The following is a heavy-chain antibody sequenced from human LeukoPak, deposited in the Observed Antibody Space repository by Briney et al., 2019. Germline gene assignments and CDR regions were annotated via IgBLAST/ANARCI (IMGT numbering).Heavy chain of an antibody. CDR2: IYYSWST. D-gene: IGHD4-17*01. CDR3: ARDLGDYDNYFDY. J-gene: IGHJ4*02. Sequence: PSETLSLTCTVSGGSVSSGSYYWIWLRQPPGKGLEWFGYIYYSWSTNYNPCLKSRVTISVDTSKNQFSLKLSSETAADTAVYYCARDLGDYDNYFDYWGQGTLVTVSS. CDR1: GGSVSSGSYY. V-gene: IGHV4-61*01.